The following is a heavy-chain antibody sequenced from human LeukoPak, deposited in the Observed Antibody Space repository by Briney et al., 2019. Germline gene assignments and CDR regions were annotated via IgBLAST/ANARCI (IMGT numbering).Heavy chain of an antibody. J-gene: IGHJ6*03. CDR1: GGSISSYY. CDR2: IYTSGST. V-gene: IGHV4-4*07. Sequence: PSETLSLTCTVSGGSISSYYWSWIRQPAGKGLEWIGRIYTSGSTNYNPSLKSRVTMSVDTSKNQFSLKLSSVTAADTAVYYCARAVIAARSYYYYYYMDVWGKGTTVTVSS. CDR3: ARAVIAARSYYYYYYMDV. D-gene: IGHD6-6*01.